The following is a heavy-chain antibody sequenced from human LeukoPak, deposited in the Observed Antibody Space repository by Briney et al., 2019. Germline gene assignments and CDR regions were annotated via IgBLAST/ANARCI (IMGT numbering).Heavy chain of an antibody. CDR2: ISSSGNTI. Sequence: GGSLRLSCAASGFAFSDYYMSRIRQAPGEGLESISYISSSGNTIHDADSLKGRFTISRDNARNSLYLQMNSLRVEDTAVYYCARDLGSGAFDIWGQGTMVTVSS. CDR3: ARDLGSGAFDI. CDR1: GFAFSDYY. J-gene: IGHJ3*02. V-gene: IGHV3-11*04. D-gene: IGHD3-10*01.